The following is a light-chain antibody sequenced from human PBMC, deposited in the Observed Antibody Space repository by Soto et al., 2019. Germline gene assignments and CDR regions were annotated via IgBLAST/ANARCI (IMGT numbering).Light chain of an antibody. J-gene: IGKJ1*01. CDR1: QSIGNY. CDR3: QQTYSTPWT. Sequence: DIQMTQSPSSLSASVGDRITITCRASQSIGNYLNWYQHKPGKAPKLLIYAASSLQSGVPSRLSGSVSATEFTLTISSLQPEDVATYYGQQTYSTPWTFGQGTKVDIK. CDR2: AAS. V-gene: IGKV1-39*01.